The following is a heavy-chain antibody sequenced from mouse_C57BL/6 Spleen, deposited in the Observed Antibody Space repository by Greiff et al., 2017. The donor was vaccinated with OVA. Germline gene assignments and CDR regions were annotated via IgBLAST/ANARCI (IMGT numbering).Heavy chain of an antibody. V-gene: IGHV1-82*01. D-gene: IGHD2-3*01. CDR2: IYPGDGDT. CDR1: SYAFSSSW. J-gene: IGHJ2*01. Sequence: VQLQESGPELVKPGASVKISCKASSYAFSSSWMNWVKQRPGKGLEWIGRIYPGDGDTNYNGKFKGKATLTADKSSSTAYMQLSSLTSEDSAVYFCARCGDGYYGFDYWGQGTTLTVSS. CDR3: ARCGDGYYGFDY.